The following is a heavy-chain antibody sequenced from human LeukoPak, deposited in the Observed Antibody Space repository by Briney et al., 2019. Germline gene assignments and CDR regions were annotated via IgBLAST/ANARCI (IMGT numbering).Heavy chain of an antibody. Sequence: YMHWVRQAPGQGLEWMGLINPSGGSTSYAQKFQGRVTMTRDTSTSTVYMELSSLRSEDTAVYYCARDERYYDSSGYYYPLGYWGQGTLVTVSS. V-gene: IGHV1-46*01. CDR3: ARDERYYDSSGYYYPLGY. CDR1: Y. D-gene: IGHD3-22*01. J-gene: IGHJ4*02. CDR2: INPSGGST.